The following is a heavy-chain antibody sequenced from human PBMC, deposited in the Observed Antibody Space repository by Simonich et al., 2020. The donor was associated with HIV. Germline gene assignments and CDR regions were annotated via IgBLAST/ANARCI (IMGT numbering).Heavy chain of an antibody. D-gene: IGHD4-17*01. CDR2: FLPIFGTS. CDR3: AREDFGDYGGKHFDY. CDR1: GGTFSSYA. V-gene: IGHV1-69*18. Sequence: QVQLVQSGAEVKKPGSSVKVSCKASGGTFSSYAISWVRQAPGQGLEWMGRFLPIFGTSNYAQKFQGSVTITVDESPSTAYMARNSLTSEDTAIYYCAREDFGDYGGKHFDYWGQGTLVTVSS. J-gene: IGHJ4*02.